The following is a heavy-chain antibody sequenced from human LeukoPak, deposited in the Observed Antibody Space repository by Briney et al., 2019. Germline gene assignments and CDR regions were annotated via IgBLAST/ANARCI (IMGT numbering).Heavy chain of an antibody. CDR3: ARDLGADYGDSYYYYYYGMDV. Sequence: PGGSLRLSCAASGFTFSSYAMHWVRQAPGKGLEWVAVISYDGSNKYYADSVKGRFTISRDNSKNTLYLQMNSLRAEDTAVYYCARDLGADYGDSYYYYYYGMDVWGQGTTVTVSS. CDR1: GFTFSSYA. V-gene: IGHV3-30-3*01. J-gene: IGHJ6*02. CDR2: ISYDGSNK. D-gene: IGHD4-17*01.